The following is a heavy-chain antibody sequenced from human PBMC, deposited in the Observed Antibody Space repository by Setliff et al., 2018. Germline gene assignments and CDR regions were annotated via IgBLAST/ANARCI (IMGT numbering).Heavy chain of an antibody. D-gene: IGHD3-3*01. Sequence: RLSEPLSLPCTVSGGSIDSSFWNWIRQSPEKGLEWIGYKSTRGDTNSNPSLRSRLTMSVDTSKRQFSLKLTSVTAADMAVYYCRFWSGYYKNDYWAQGTLVTVSS. CDR1: GGSIDSSF. J-gene: IGHJ4*02. CDR2: KSTRGDT. V-gene: IGHV4-4*08. CDR3: RFWSGYYKNDY.